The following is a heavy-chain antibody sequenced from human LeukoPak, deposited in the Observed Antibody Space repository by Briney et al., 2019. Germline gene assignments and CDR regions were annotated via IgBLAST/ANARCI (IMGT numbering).Heavy chain of an antibody. J-gene: IGHJ4*02. V-gene: IGHV1-2*02. CDR2: INPNSGGT. CDR1: GYTFTGYY. D-gene: IGHD5-12*01. Sequence: WASVKVSCKASGYTFTGYYIHWVRQAPGQGLEWMGWINPNSGGTNYAQKFQGRVTMTRDTSISTAYMELSRLRSDDTAVYYCARVYLSVDIVATTSDYWGQGTLVTVSS. CDR3: ARVYLSVDIVATTSDY.